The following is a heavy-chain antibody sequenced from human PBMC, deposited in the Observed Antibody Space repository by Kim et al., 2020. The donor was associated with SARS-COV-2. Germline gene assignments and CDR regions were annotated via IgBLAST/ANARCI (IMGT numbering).Heavy chain of an antibody. Sequence: ASVKVSCKVSGYTLTELSMHWVRQAPGKGLEWMGGFDPEDGETIYAQKFQGRVTMTEDTSTDTAYMELSSLRSEDTAVYYCATLAYCGGDCFYYFDYWGQGTLVTVSS. V-gene: IGHV1-24*01. J-gene: IGHJ4*02. CDR3: ATLAYCGGDCFYYFDY. CDR1: GYTLTELS. CDR2: FDPEDGET. D-gene: IGHD2-21*02.